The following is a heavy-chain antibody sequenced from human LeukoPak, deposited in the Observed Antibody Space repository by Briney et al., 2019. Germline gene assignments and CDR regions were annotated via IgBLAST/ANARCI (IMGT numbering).Heavy chain of an antibody. CDR3: TPVMVEDRGF. D-gene: IGHD2-15*01. CDR1: GFIFNKAW. V-gene: IGHV3-15*01. Sequence: GGSLRLSCAASGFIFNKAWTNWVRQAPGKGPEWVGRIKSKNDGETTDYGAPVKGRFTISRDDSKNTLYLQMNSLKTDDTAIYYCTPVMVEDRGFWGQGTLVTVSS. J-gene: IGHJ4*02. CDR2: IKSKNDGETT.